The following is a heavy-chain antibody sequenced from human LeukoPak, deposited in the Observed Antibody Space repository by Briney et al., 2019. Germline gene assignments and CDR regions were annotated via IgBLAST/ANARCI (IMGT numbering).Heavy chain of an antibody. CDR1: GFTFSTYW. D-gene: IGHD2-21*01. Sequence: GGSLRLSCTASGFTFSTYWINWVRQAPGKGLEWVANINLDGSEKNYVDSVKGRFTISRDNAKNSLYLQMNSLRAEDTAVYYCARDGFGLIPYDYWGQGTLVAVS. V-gene: IGHV3-7*01. CDR2: INLDGSEK. J-gene: IGHJ4*02. CDR3: ARDGFGLIPYDY.